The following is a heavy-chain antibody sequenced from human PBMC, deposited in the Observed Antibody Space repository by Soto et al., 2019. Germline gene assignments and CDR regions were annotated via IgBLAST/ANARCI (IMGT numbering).Heavy chain of an antibody. J-gene: IGHJ5*02. V-gene: IGHV4-34*01. Sequence: KTSETLSLTCAVYGGSFSGYYWSWIRQPPGKGLEWIGEINHSGSTNYNPSLKSRVTISVDTSKNQFSLKLSSVTAADTAAYYCARGTTFGARWFDPWGQGTLVTVSS. CDR1: GGSFSGYY. CDR2: INHSGST. D-gene: IGHD3-10*02. CDR3: ARGTTFGARWFDP.